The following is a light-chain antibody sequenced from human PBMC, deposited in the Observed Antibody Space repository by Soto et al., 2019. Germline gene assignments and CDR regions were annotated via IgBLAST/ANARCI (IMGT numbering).Light chain of an antibody. CDR2: GAS. Sequence: EVVLTQSPATLSVSPGEGASLSCRASQNVGTSLAWYQQKSGQAPRLLIYGASTRAAGVPARFSGSGSGTDFTLTISRLEPEDFAVYYCQQYGSSPLTFGGGTKVDIK. V-gene: IGKV3-20*01. CDR3: QQYGSSPLT. J-gene: IGKJ4*01. CDR1: QNVGTS.